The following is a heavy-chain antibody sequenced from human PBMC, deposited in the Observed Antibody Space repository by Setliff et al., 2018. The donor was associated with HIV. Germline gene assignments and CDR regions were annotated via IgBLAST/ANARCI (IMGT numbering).Heavy chain of an antibody. D-gene: IGHD2-21*01. CDR2: ISGRGTTT. CDR3: AIEDGCGGHYHS. V-gene: IGHV3-11*04. CDR1: GFMFSDYY. Sequence: LRLSCAASGFMFSDYYMGWIRQTPGKGLEWVAYISGRGTTTYFADSVKGRFTISRDNAQNSVYLQMNSLTAEDTAMYYCAIEDGCGGHYHSWGQGTLVTVSS. J-gene: IGHJ4*02.